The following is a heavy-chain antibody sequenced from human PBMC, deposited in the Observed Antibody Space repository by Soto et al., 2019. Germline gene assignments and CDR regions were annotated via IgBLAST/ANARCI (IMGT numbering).Heavy chain of an antibody. D-gene: IGHD3-10*01. Sequence: SETLSLTCTVSGGSISSSSYYWGWIRQPPGKGLEWIGSIYYSGSTYYNPSLKSRVTISVDTSKNQFSLKLSSVTAADTAVYYCARQDSVLWFGELTPIDYWGQGTLVTVSS. V-gene: IGHV4-39*01. CDR3: ARQDSVLWFGELTPIDY. J-gene: IGHJ4*02. CDR2: IYYSGST. CDR1: GGSISSSSYY.